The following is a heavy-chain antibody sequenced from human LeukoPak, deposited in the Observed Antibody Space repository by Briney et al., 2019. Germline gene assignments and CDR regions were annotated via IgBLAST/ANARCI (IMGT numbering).Heavy chain of an antibody. J-gene: IGHJ4*02. D-gene: IGHD2-2*01. V-gene: IGHV1-2*02. CDR2: INPNSGGT. CDR3: AGRYCSSTSCYSAPFDY. CDR1: VYTFTGYY. Sequence: GASVTVSFTASVYTFTGYYMHWVRQAPGQGLGWMGWINPNSGGTNYAQKFQGRVTMTSDTSISTAYMELRRLRSDDTAVYYCAGRYCSSTSCYSAPFDYWGQGTLVTVSS.